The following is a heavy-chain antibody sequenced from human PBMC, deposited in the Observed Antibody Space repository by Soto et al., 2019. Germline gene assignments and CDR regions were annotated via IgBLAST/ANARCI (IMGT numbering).Heavy chain of an antibody. CDR3: ARDLYGDYESGFDY. CDR2: IIPIFGTA. CDR1: GGTFSSYA. V-gene: IGHV1-69*13. Sequence: SVKVSCKSSGGTFSSYAISWVRQAPGQGLEWMGGIIPIFGTANYAQKFQGRVTITADESTSTAYMELSSLRSEDTAVYYCARDLYGDYESGFDYWGQGTLVTVSS. J-gene: IGHJ4*02. D-gene: IGHD4-17*01.